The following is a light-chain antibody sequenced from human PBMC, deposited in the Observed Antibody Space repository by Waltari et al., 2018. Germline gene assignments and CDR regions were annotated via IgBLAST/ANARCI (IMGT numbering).Light chain of an antibody. J-gene: IGKJ4*01. CDR2: KAS. CDR3: QQYNDYPVT. CDR1: QIISTW. V-gene: IGKV1-5*03. Sequence: DIQMTHSPSTLSASVGDRVTITCRASQIISTWLAWYQQKPGKAPKLLIYKASGLESGVPSRFSGSGSGTEFTLTISSLQPDDFATYYCQQYNDYPVTFGGGTKVEIK.